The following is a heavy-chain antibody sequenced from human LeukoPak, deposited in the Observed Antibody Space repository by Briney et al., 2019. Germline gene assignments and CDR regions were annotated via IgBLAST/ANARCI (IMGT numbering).Heavy chain of an antibody. Sequence: GGSLRLSCAASGFTFSSYAMSWVRQAPGKGLEGVSAISGSGGSTYYADSVKGRFTISRDNSKNTLYLQMNSLRAEDTAVYYCAKGPAGYYGSGSYPRGWGQGTLVTVSS. V-gene: IGHV3-23*01. CDR1: GFTFSSYA. CDR3: AKGPAGYYGSGSYPRG. CDR2: ISGSGGST. J-gene: IGHJ4*02. D-gene: IGHD3-10*01.